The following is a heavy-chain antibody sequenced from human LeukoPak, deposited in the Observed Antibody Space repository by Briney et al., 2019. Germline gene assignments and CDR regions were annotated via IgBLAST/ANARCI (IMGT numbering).Heavy chain of an antibody. J-gene: IGHJ3*02. D-gene: IGHD3-16*01. V-gene: IGHV4-39*07. CDR2: IYYSGST. CDR3: ARVMINWDDAFDI. Sequence: SETLSLTCTVSGGSISSSSYYWGWIRQPPGKGLEWIGSIYYSGSTYYNPSLKSRVTISVDTSKKQFSLKLDSVTAADTAVYYCARVMINWDDAFDIWGQGTMVTVSS. CDR1: GGSISSSSYY.